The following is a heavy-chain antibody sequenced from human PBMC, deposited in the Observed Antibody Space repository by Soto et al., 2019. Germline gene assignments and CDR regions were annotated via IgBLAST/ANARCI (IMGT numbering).Heavy chain of an antibody. V-gene: IGHV1-8*01. D-gene: IGHD5-18*01. CDR1: GYTFTSYD. Sequence: QVQLVQSGAEVKKPGASVKVSCKASGYTFTSYDINWVQQAAGQGLEWMGWMNPKSGNTGYAQKFQGRVTMTRNTAISTAYMELSSLRSEDTAIYYCAKAGRRGYSYGHSYIWFDPWGQGTLVTVSS. CDR2: MNPKSGNT. J-gene: IGHJ5*02. CDR3: AKAGRRGYSYGHSYIWFDP.